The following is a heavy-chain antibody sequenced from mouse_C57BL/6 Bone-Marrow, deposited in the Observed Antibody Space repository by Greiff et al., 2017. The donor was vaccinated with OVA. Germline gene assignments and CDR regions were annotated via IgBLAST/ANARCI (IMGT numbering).Heavy chain of an antibody. CDR1: GYAFSSYW. J-gene: IGHJ3*01. CDR2: IYPGDGDT. D-gene: IGHD1-1*01. V-gene: IGHV1-80*01. Sequence: QVQLQQSGAELVKPGASVKISCKASGYAFSSYWMNWVKQRPGQGLEWIGQIYPGDGDTNYNGKFKGKATLTADKSSSTAYMQLSSLTSEDSAVYFCARGGYYYGSSYSWFAYWGQGTLVTVSA. CDR3: ARGGYYYGSSYSWFAY.